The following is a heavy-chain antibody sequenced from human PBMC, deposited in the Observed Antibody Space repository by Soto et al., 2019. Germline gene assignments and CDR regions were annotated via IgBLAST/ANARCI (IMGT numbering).Heavy chain of an antibody. D-gene: IGHD3-3*01. CDR3: AKGPIFGVVRNWFDP. CDR2: ISGSGGST. V-gene: IGHV3-23*01. J-gene: IGHJ5*02. Sequence: GYLRLSCSASGFTFSIHARSWVRPAPGKGLEWVSAISGSGGSTYYADSVKGRFTISRDNSKNTLYLQMNSLRAEDTAVYYCAKGPIFGVVRNWFDPWGQGTLVTVS. CDR1: GFTFSIHA.